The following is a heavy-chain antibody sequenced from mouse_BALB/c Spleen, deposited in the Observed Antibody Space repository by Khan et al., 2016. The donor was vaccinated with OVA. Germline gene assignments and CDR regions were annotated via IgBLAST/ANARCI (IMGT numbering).Heavy chain of an antibody. J-gene: IGHJ3*01. CDR3: ARGCSGRPFGY. Sequence: QVQLQQSGPELARPGASVKMSCKASGYTFTSFWMHWVKQRPGQGLDWIGMIDPSNGETRLNQKFKDKATLNVDPSSTTAYLQLSSLTSEDSAVEYCARGCSGRPFGYWGQGTLVTVSA. CDR1: GYTFTSFW. CDR2: IDPSNGET. V-gene: IGHV1S127*01. D-gene: IGHD1-1*01.